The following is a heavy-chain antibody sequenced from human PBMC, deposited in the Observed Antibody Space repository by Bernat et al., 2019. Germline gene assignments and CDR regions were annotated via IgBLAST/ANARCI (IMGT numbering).Heavy chain of an antibody. D-gene: IGHD3-10*02. J-gene: IGHJ1*01. V-gene: IGHV4-39*01. CDR3: VRQEPGTMFGD. CDR2: INYSWTT. CDR1: ITSSHY. Sequence: QLQLQESGPGLVKPSETLSLTCTVSITSSHYWVWNRQPPGKGLEWIGSINYSWTTDYNPSLKNRVIISVDKSRNQFALKLNSVTAADRAIYYCVRQEPGTMFGDRGQGNLVTVSS.